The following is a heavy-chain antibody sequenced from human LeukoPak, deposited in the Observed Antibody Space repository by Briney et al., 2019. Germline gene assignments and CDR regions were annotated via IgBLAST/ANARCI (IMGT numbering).Heavy chain of an antibody. J-gene: IGHJ6*02. V-gene: IGHV1-46*01. CDR3: ARVRLNYDYVWGSYRYKNRGYYGMDV. CDR2: INPSGGST. CDR1: GYTFTTYY. D-gene: IGHD3-16*02. Sequence: GASVKVSCKASGYTFTTYYMHWVRQAPGQGLEWMGIINPSGGSTSYAQKFQGRVTMTRDTSTSTVYMELSSLRSEDTAVYYCARVRLNYDYVWGSYRYKNRGYYGMDVWGQGTTVTVSS.